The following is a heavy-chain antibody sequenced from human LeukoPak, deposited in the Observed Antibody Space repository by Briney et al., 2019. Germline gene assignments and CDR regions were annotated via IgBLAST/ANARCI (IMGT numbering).Heavy chain of an antibody. CDR2: MDPNSGNT. CDR3: ARAESSSRYYYYGMDV. D-gene: IGHD6-6*01. Sequence: ASVKVSCKASGYTFTSYDINWVRQATGQGLEWMGWMDPNSGNTGYAQKFRGRVTMTRNTSISTAYMELSSLRSEDTAVYYCARAESSSRYYYYGMDVWGQGTTVTVSS. CDR1: GYTFTSYD. V-gene: IGHV1-8*01. J-gene: IGHJ6*02.